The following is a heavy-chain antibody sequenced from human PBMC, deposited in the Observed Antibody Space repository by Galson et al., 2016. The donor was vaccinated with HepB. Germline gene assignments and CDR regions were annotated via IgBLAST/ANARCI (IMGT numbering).Heavy chain of an antibody. CDR3: ARFTASPWNAYYYYGIDV. CDR1: GFTFSTNW. V-gene: IGHV3-74*01. CDR2: INGDGPVP. J-gene: IGHJ6*04. Sequence: SLRLSCAASGFTFSTNWMHWVRHAPGKGLVWVSRINGDGPVPDYADSVKVRFTISRDTAENTLYLQMHSLRAEDTAVYYCARFTASPWNAYYYYGIDVWGKGTTVTVSA. D-gene: IGHD1-1*01.